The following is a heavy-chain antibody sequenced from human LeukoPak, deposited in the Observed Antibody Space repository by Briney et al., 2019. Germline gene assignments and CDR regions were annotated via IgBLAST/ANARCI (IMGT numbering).Heavy chain of an antibody. J-gene: IGHJ3*02. Sequence: ASVKVSCKASGYTFTSYDINWVRQATGQGLEWMGWINPNSGGTNYAQKFQGWVTMTRDTSISTAYMELSRLRSDDTAVYYCARGVDTAMVEDAFDIWGQGTMVTVSS. CDR1: GYTFTSYD. CDR3: ARGVDTAMVEDAFDI. D-gene: IGHD5-18*01. CDR2: INPNSGGT. V-gene: IGHV1-2*04.